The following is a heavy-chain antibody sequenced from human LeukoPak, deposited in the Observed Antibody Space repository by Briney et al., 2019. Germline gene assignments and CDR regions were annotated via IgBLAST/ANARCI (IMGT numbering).Heavy chain of an antibody. CDR2: ISGSGGST. CDR1: GFPFSSYS. V-gene: IGHV3-23*01. Sequence: GGSLRLSCAASGFPFSSYSMNWVRQAPGKGLEWVSAISGSGGSTYYADSVKGRFTISRDNSKNTLYLQMNSLRDEDTAFYYCAREKQSGGTSFDFWGQGSLVSVSS. D-gene: IGHD1-26*01. CDR3: AREKQSGGTSFDF. J-gene: IGHJ4*02.